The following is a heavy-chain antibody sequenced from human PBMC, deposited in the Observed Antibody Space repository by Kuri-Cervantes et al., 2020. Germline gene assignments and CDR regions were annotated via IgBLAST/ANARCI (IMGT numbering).Heavy chain of an antibody. V-gene: IGHV3-21*01. D-gene: IGHD2-2*02. CDR1: GFTFSSYA. Sequence: GGSLRLSCAASGFTFSSYAMSWVRQAPGKGLEWVSSISSSSSYIYYADSVKGRFTISRDNAKNSLYLQMNSLRAEDTAVYYCASPYCSSTSCYTGGYFQHWGQGTLVTVSS. CDR3: ASPYCSSTSCYTGGYFQH. J-gene: IGHJ1*01. CDR2: ISSSSSYI.